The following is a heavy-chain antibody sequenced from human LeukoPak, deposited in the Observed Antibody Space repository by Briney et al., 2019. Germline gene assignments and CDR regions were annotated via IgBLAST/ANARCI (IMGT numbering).Heavy chain of an antibody. CDR2: IYYSGST. D-gene: IGHD3-22*01. J-gene: IGHJ3*02. CDR3: ARHGVSSYYYDSTAFDI. V-gene: IGHV4-59*08. Sequence: NPSETLCLTCTVSGGSISSYYWSWIRQPPGKGLEWIGYIYYSGSTNYNPSLKSRVTISVDTSKNQFSPKLSSVTAADTAVYYCARHGVSSYYYDSTAFDIWGQGTMLTVSS. CDR1: GGSISSYY.